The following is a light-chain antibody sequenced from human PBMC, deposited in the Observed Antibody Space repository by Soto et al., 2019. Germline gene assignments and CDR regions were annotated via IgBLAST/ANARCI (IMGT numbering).Light chain of an antibody. CDR3: QQSYITPAG. Sequence: EIQMTQSPSSLSASVGDRVTITCRASQSISTHLNWYQQKPGKAPNLLIYAASSLQSGVPSRFSGSGSGTDFTLTISSLQPEDFATYFCQQSYITPAGFGGGTKVEIK. V-gene: IGKV1-39*01. J-gene: IGKJ4*01. CDR1: QSISTH. CDR2: AAS.